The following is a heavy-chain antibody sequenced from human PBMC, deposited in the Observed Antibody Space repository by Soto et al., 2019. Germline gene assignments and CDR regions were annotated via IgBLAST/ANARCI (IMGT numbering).Heavy chain of an antibody. J-gene: IGHJ4*02. Sequence: GGSLRLSCAAAGFNFRAYGMHWVRQAPGKGLEWVAVIWYDGNNKNSAESVRGRFTISRDNSKNTLYLQMTSLRADDTAVYYCARGCSGGNCYSFDSWGQGTLVTVSS. CDR3: ARGCSGGNCYSFDS. CDR1: GFNFRAYG. CDR2: IWYDGNNK. D-gene: IGHD2-15*01. V-gene: IGHV3-33*01.